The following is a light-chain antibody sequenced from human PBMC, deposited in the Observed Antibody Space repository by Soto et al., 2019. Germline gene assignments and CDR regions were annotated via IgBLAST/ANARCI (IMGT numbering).Light chain of an antibody. Sequence: EIVLPQSPATLSLSPGERATLSCRASQSVSSYFAWYQQKPGQAPRLLIYGASSRATGIPDRFSGSGSGTDFTLTISRLEPEDFAVYYCQQYGSSPITFGQGTRLEIK. CDR2: GAS. V-gene: IGKV3-20*01. CDR3: QQYGSSPIT. J-gene: IGKJ5*01. CDR1: QSVSSY.